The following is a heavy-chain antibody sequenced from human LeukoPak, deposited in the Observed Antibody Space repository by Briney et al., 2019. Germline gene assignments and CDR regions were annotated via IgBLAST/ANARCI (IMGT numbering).Heavy chain of an antibody. CDR3: ASPVDIVATYAFDI. D-gene: IGHD5-12*01. J-gene: IGHJ3*02. CDR1: GGTFSSYT. V-gene: IGHV1-69*02. CDR2: IIPILGIA. Sequence: SVKVSCKASGGTFSSYTISWVRQAPGQGLEWMGRIIPILGIANYAQKFQGRVTITADKSTSTAYMELSSLRSEDTAVYYCASPVDIVATYAFDIRGQGTMVTVSS.